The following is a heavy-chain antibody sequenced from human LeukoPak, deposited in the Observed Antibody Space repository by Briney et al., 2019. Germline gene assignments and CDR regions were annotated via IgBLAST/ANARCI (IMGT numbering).Heavy chain of an antibody. CDR2: KSYDGSNK. CDR3: AKDLEAGDSSSWYGISYYYYYGMDV. Sequence: PGRSLRLSCAASGFTFSSYGMHWVRQAPGKGLEWVAVKSYDGSNKYYADSVKGRFTISRDNSKNTLYLQMNSLRAEDTAVYYCAKDLEAGDSSSWYGISYYYYYGMDVWGQGTTVTVSS. V-gene: IGHV3-30*18. J-gene: IGHJ6*02. D-gene: IGHD6-13*01. CDR1: GFTFSSYG.